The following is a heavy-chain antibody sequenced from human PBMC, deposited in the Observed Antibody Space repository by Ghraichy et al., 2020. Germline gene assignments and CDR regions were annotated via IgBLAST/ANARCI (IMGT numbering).Heavy chain of an antibody. V-gene: IGHV3-74*01. Sequence: GGSLRLSCAASGFTFSSYWMHWVRQAPGKGLVWVSRINSDGSSPSYADSVKGRFTISRDNAKNTLYLQMNSLRAEDTAVYYCASLHYGDYSDWFDPWGQGTLVTVSS. CDR3: ASLHYGDYSDWFDP. D-gene: IGHD4-17*01. CDR2: INSDGSSP. CDR1: GFTFSSYW. J-gene: IGHJ5*02.